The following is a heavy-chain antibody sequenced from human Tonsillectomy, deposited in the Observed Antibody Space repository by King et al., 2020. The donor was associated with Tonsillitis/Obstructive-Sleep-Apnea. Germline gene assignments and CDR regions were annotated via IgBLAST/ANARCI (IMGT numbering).Heavy chain of an antibody. V-gene: IGHV3-30*04. J-gene: IGHJ4*02. D-gene: IGHD2-2*02. CDR3: ASDLPIVVLPAAIKGGFDY. CDR2: ISYDGSNK. CDR1: GFTFSYYA. Sequence: VQLVESGGGVVQPGRSLRLSCAASGFTFSYYAMHWVRQAPGKGLEWVAVISYDGSNKYYADSVKGRFTISRDNSKNTLSLQMNSLRAEDTSLYYCASDLPIVVLPAAIKGGFDYWGRGPLVSVSS.